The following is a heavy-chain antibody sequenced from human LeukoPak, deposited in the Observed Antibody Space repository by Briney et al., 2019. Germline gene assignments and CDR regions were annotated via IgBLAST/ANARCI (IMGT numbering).Heavy chain of an antibody. CDR2: ISGSGGST. CDR1: GFTFSSYA. D-gene: IGHD6-19*01. Sequence: PEGSLRLSCAASGFTFSSYAMSWVRQAPGKGLEWVSTISGSGGSTYYADSVKGRFTISIDNSKNMLSLQMSSLRVEDTAVYYCAKGSSSGWSGDYFDYWGQGTLVTVSS. CDR3: AKGSSSGWSGDYFDY. J-gene: IGHJ4*02. V-gene: IGHV3-23*01.